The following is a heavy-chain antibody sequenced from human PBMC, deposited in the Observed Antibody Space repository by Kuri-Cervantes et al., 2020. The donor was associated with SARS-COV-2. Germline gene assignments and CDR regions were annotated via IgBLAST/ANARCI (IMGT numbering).Heavy chain of an antibody. J-gene: IGHJ4*02. V-gene: IGHV4-39*01. Sequence: GSLRLSCTVSGGSISSSSYYWGWIRQPPGKGLEWIGSIYYSGRTYYNPSLKSRVTISVDTTKNQFSLKLSSVTAADTSVYYCARHEWEPYYFDYWGQGTLVTVSS. CDR3: ARHEWEPYYFDY. CDR2: IYYSGRT. D-gene: IGHD1-26*01. CDR1: GGSISSSSYY.